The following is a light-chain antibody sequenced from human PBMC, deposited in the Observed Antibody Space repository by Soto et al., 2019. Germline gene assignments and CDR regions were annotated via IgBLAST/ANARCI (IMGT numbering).Light chain of an antibody. J-gene: IGKJ4*01. CDR3: GQQGSSSQT. V-gene: IGKV3-20*01. CDR1: QSISSSY. CDR2: GAS. Sequence: EIVFTQSPCTLPVSAGLRATLSCRASQSISSSYLAWYQQRPAQTPPLLLYGASTRATGIPDRISSSGARTVGKQTTSRREPQDCSGCYYGQQGSSSQTLGRGTKVDIK.